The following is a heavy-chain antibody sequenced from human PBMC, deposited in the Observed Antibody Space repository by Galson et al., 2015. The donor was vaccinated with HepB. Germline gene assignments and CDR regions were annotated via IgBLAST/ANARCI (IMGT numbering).Heavy chain of an antibody. CDR3: ARGRPGTFTVLGN. CDR1: GFIFGDSA. J-gene: IGHJ4*02. D-gene: IGHD1-1*01. CDR2: INSDGSSS. V-gene: IGHV3-74*01. Sequence: SLRLSCAASGFIFGDSAMGWFRQAPGKGLIWVSRINSDGSSSSYADYVKGRFTISRDDAKNTLYLQLNSLRAEDTAIYYCARGRPGTFTVLGNWGQGTLVTVSS.